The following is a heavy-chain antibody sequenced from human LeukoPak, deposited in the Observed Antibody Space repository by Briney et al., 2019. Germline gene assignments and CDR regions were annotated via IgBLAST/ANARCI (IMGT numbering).Heavy chain of an antibody. D-gene: IGHD4-17*01. CDR3: ARRFYGDYGYYYGMDV. V-gene: IGHV3-21*01. CDR1: GFTFSSYS. CDR2: ISSSSSYI. J-gene: IGHJ6*04. Sequence: GSLRLSCAASGFTFSSYSMNWVRQAPGKGLEWVSSISSSSSYIYYADSVKGRFTISRDNAKNSLYLQMNSLRAEDTAVYYCARRFYGDYGYYYGMDVWGKGTTVTVSS.